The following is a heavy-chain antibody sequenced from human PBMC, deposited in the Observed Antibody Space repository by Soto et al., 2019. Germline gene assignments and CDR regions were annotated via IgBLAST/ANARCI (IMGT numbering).Heavy chain of an antibody. CDR1: GFTFSSYG. J-gene: IGHJ6*02. D-gene: IGHD3-3*01. CDR3: AKDYVLRFLEPPLYYYGMDV. V-gene: IGHV3-30*18. Sequence: PGGSLRLSCASSGFTFSSYGIHWFRQAPGKGLEKVAVISYDGSNKYYSDSVKGRFTISRDNSKNTLYLQMNSLRAEDTAVYYCAKDYVLRFLEPPLYYYGMDVWGQGTTVIVSS. CDR2: ISYDGSNK.